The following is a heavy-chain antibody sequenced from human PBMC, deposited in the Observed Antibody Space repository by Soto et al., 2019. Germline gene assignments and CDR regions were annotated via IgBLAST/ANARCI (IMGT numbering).Heavy chain of an antibody. Sequence: QVQLVESGGGVVQPGRSLRLSCAASGFTFSSYAMHWVRQAPGKGLEWVAVISYDGSNKYYADSVKGRFTISRDNSKNTLYLQMNSLRAEDTAVYYRARDYGDYVGWFDPWGQGTLVTVSS. J-gene: IGHJ5*02. CDR1: GFTFSSYA. V-gene: IGHV3-30-3*01. CDR3: ARDYGDYVGWFDP. CDR2: ISYDGSNK. D-gene: IGHD4-17*01.